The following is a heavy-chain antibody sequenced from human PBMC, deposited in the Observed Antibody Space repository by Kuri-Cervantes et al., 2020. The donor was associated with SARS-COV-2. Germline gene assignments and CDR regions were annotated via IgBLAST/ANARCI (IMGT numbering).Heavy chain of an antibody. J-gene: IGHJ4*02. CDR1: GFTFSDYY. CDR2: ISSSSSYI. Sequence: GESLKISCAASGFTFSDYYMSWIRQAPGKGLEWVSSISSSSSYIYYADSVKGRFTISRDNAKNSLYLQMNSLRAEDTAVYYCATVSDYYDSSGYFLDFDYWGQGTLVTVSS. D-gene: IGHD3-22*01. CDR3: ATVSDYYDSSGYFLDFDY. V-gene: IGHV3-11*06.